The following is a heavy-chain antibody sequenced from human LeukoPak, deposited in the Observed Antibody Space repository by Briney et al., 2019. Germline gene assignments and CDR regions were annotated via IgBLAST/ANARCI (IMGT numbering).Heavy chain of an antibody. CDR2: IYPGDSDI. CDR1: GYSFTSYW. Sequence: GESLKISCNGSGYSFTSYWIGWVRQMPGKGLEWMGIIYPGDSDIRYSPSFQGQVTISADKSISTAYLQWSSLKASDTAMYYCARTVTIFGVAPGWFDPWGQGTLVTVSS. J-gene: IGHJ5*02. D-gene: IGHD3-3*01. V-gene: IGHV5-51*01. CDR3: ARTVTIFGVAPGWFDP.